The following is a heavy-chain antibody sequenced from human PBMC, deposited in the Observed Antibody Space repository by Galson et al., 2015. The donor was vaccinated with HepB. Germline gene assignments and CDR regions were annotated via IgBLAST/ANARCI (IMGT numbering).Heavy chain of an antibody. Sequence: ETLSLTCAVSGVSISSHYWWSWVRQPPGEGLEWIGEIYHSGSTNYNPSLKSRVTISVDKSNNQFSLKLSSVTAADTAVYYCQGGFSYALTEWGRGTLVTVSS. V-gene: IGHV4-4*02. CDR1: GVSISSHYW. D-gene: IGHD2-2*01. CDR3: QGGFSYALTE. CDR2: IYHSGST. J-gene: IGHJ1*01.